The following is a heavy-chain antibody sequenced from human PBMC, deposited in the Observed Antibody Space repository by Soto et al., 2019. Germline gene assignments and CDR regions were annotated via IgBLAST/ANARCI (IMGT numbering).Heavy chain of an antibody. CDR3: AREPGIVGAVSHYYGMDV. J-gene: IGHJ6*02. Sequence: ASVKVSCKASGYTFTSYGISWVRQAPGQGLEWMGWISAYNGNTNYAQKLQGRVTMTTDTSTSTAYMELRSLRSDDTAVYYCAREPGIVGAVSHYYGMDVWGQGTMVTVSS. V-gene: IGHV1-18*01. D-gene: IGHD1-26*01. CDR1: GYTFTSYG. CDR2: ISAYNGNT.